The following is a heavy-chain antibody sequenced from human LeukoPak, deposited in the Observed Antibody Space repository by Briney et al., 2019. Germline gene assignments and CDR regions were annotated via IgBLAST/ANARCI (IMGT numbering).Heavy chain of an antibody. CDR2: THYSGST. Sequence: SETLSLTCTVSGGSISSYYWSWLRQPPGKGLEYIGYTHYSGSTNYNPSLKSRVTISVDTSKNHFSLTLSSVTAADTAVYYCARAGHILTGYWDAFDIWGQGTMVTVSS. CDR3: ARAGHILTGYWDAFDI. J-gene: IGHJ3*02. V-gene: IGHV4-59*01. CDR1: GGSISSYY. D-gene: IGHD3-9*01.